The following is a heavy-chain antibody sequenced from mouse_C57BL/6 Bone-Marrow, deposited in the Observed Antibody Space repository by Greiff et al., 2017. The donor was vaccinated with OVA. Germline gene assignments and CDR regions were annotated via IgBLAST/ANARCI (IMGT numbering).Heavy chain of an antibody. CDR2: IDPEDGDT. CDR3: ASRWGPGVYFDY. V-gene: IGHV14-2*01. CDR1: GFNIKDYY. Sequence: VQLQQSGAELVKPGASVKLSCTASGFNIKDYYMHWVKQRTEQGLEWIGRIDPEDGDTKSAPKFQGKATITADTSSTTAYLQLSSLTSEDTAVYYCASRWGPGVYFDYWGQGTTLTVSS. J-gene: IGHJ2*01. D-gene: IGHD1-1*02.